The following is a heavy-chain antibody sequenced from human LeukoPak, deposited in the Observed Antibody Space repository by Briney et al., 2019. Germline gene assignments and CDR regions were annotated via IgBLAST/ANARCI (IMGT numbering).Heavy chain of an antibody. CDR2: ISSSSSYI. Sequence: PGGSLRLSCAASGFTFSSYSMNWVRQAPGKGLEWVSSISSSSSYIYYADSVKGRFTISRGNAKNSLYLQMNSLRAEDTAVYYCARSQDIVVVVAAPYYYYMDVWGKGTTVTVSS. D-gene: IGHD2-15*01. V-gene: IGHV3-21*01. CDR3: ARSQDIVVVVAAPYYYYMDV. CDR1: GFTFSSYS. J-gene: IGHJ6*03.